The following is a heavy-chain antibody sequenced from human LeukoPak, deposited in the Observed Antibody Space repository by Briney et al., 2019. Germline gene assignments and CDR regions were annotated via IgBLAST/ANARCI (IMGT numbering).Heavy chain of an antibody. Sequence: GGSLRLSCAASGFTFDDYAMHWVRQAPGKGLEWVSGISWNSGSIGYADSVKGRFTISRDNAKNSLYLQMNSLRAEDTALYYCAKEAPFRSGYCSYFDLWGRGTLVTVSS. CDR2: ISWNSGSI. D-gene: IGHD3-22*01. CDR3: AKEAPFRSGYCSYFDL. V-gene: IGHV3-9*01. J-gene: IGHJ2*01. CDR1: GFTFDDYA.